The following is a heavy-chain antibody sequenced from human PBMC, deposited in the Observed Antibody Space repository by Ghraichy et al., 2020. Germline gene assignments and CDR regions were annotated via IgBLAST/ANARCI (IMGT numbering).Heavy chain of an antibody. Sequence: GESLNISCKASGYTFTNYWIGWVRQMPGKGLESMGIVYPGDSSTRYSPSFQGHVTISADRSISTAYLQWSSLKASDTAIYYCVRRGEAKGCEYWGQGTLVTVSS. V-gene: IGHV5-51*01. CDR1: GYTFTNYW. CDR2: VYPGDSST. D-gene: IGHD3-16*01. CDR3: VRRGEAKGCEY. J-gene: IGHJ4*02.